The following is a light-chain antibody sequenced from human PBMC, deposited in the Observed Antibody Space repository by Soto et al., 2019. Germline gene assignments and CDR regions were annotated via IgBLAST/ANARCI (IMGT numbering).Light chain of an antibody. J-gene: IGKJ4*01. V-gene: IGKV3-20*01. CDR1: QSVSSSY. CDR2: GAS. CDR3: QQYGNSPLT. Sequence: EIVLTQSPGTLSLSPGERATLSCRASQSVSSSYLAWYQQKPGQAPSLLIYGASSRATGIPDRFSGSGSGTDFTLTINRLEPEDFAVYYCQQYGNSPLTFGGGTKVEIK.